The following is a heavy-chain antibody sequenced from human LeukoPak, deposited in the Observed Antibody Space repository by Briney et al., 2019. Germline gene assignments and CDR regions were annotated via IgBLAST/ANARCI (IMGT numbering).Heavy chain of an antibody. CDR1: GFPFSICE. J-gene: IGHJ4*02. V-gene: IGHV3-48*03. CDR3: ALLAVASDFDY. D-gene: IGHD6-19*01. Sequence: GGSLRLSCAVSGFPFSICEMNWVRQAPGKGLEWVPNIGSSGTTIYYADPVKGRFSISRDNAKNSLYLQMNSLRVEDTAVYYCALLAVASDFDYWGQGALVTVSS. CDR2: IGSSGTTI.